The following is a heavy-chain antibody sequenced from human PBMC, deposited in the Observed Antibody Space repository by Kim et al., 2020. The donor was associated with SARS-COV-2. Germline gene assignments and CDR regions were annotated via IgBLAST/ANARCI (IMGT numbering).Heavy chain of an antibody. J-gene: IGHJ4*02. CDR3: ARHKYSSGWYGFDY. Sequence: PSFQGHVTISADKSISTAYLQWSSLKASDTAMYYCARHKYSSGWYGFDYWGQGTLVTVSS. V-gene: IGHV5-10-1*01. D-gene: IGHD6-19*01.